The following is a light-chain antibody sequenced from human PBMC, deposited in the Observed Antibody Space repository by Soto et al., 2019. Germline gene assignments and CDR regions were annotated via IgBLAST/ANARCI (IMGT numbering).Light chain of an antibody. V-gene: IGKV4-1*01. CDR1: QSLLYSSNNKNY. CDR3: QQYYSTPTWT. CDR2: WAS. J-gene: IGKJ1*01. Sequence: DIVMTQSPDSLAVSLGERATINCKSSQSLLYSSNNKNYLAWYQQKPGQPPKLLIYWASTRESGVPDRFSGSGSATDFTLTISSLQAEDVAVYYCQQYYSTPTWTFGQGTKVEIK.